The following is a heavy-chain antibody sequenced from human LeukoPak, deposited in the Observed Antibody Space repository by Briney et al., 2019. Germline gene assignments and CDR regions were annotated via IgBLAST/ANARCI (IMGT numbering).Heavy chain of an antibody. V-gene: IGHV3-7*01. CDR2: IKQDGSGK. CDR3: ARWRGSTSERSDY. Sequence: GGSLRLSCTASGFTFSDYWMTWVRQAPGKGLEGVANIKQDGSGKYYVDSVKGRFTISRDNAKNSLYLQMDSLRVEDTATYYCARWRGSTSERSDYWGQGTLVTVSS. J-gene: IGHJ4*02. CDR1: GFTFSDYW. D-gene: IGHD2-2*01.